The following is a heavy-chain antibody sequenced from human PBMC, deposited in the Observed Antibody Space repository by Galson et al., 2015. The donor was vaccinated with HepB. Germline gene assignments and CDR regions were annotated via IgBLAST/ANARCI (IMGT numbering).Heavy chain of an antibody. V-gene: IGHV1-69*04. CDR3: ATDLVVVAATYLDY. D-gene: IGHD2-15*01. CDR1: GGTFSSYT. CDR2: IIPILGIA. Sequence: SVKVSCKASGGTFSSYTISWVRQAPGQGLEWMGRIIPILGIANYAQKFQGRVTITADKSTSTAYMELSSLRSEDTAVYYSATDLVVVAATYLDYWGQGTLVTVSS. J-gene: IGHJ4*02.